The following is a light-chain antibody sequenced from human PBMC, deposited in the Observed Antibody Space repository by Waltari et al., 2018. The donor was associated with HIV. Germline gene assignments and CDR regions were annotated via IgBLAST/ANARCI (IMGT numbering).Light chain of an antibody. V-gene: IGKV1-9*01. CDR2: AAS. CDR1: QGISSY. J-gene: IGKJ1*01. Sequence: DIHLTQSPFFLSASIGDRVTITCRASQGISSYLAWYQQKPGKAPKLLIYAASTLQSGVPSRFSGRGSGTTFSLTISSLQPEDFASYYCQQVNSYPWTFGQGTKVDIK. CDR3: QQVNSYPWT.